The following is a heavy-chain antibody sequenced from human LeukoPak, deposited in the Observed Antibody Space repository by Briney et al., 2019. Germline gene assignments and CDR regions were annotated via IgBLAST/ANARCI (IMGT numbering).Heavy chain of an antibody. CDR2: ISASGTST. J-gene: IGHJ4*02. V-gene: IGHV3-23*01. D-gene: IGHD3-10*01. Sequence: PGGSLRLPCAASGFTFSSYAMSWVRQAPGKGPEWVSTISASGTSTYSANSVKGRFTISRDNSKNTLYLQMNGLRAEDTAVYYCAKGPVYGSGSSHFDYWGQGTLVTVSS. CDR1: GFTFSSYA. CDR3: AKGPVYGSGSSHFDY.